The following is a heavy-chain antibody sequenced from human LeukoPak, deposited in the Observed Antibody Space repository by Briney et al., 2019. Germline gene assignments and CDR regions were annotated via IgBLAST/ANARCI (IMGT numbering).Heavy chain of an antibody. CDR3: ARVDGSCSGGSCPNGNWFDP. D-gene: IGHD2-15*01. CDR1: GGSISSSSYY. Sequence: MPSETLSLTCTVSGGSISSSSYYWGWIRQPPGKGLEWIGSIYYSGSTYYNPSLKSRVTISVDTSKNQFSLKLSSVTAADTAVYYCARVDGSCSGGSCPNGNWFDPWGQGTLVTVSS. CDR2: IYYSGST. V-gene: IGHV4-39*01. J-gene: IGHJ5*02.